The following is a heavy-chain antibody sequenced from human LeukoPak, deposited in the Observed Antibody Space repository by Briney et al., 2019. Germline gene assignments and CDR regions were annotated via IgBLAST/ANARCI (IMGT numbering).Heavy chain of an antibody. D-gene: IGHD6-19*01. CDR2: ISSSGSTI. J-gene: IGHJ4*02. CDR1: GFTFSSYE. V-gene: IGHV3-48*03. Sequence: PGGSLRLSCAASGFTFSSYEMNWVRQAPGKGLEWVSYISSSGSTIYYAGSVKGRFTISRDNAKNSLYLQMNSLRAEDTAVYYCARDRRAVAYDYWGQGTLVTVSS. CDR3: ARDRRAVAYDY.